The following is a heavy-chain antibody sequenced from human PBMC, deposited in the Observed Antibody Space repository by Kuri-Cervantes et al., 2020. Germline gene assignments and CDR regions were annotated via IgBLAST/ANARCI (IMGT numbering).Heavy chain of an antibody. CDR3: ARYKRTNNYYMDV. CDR2: IVVGSGNT. V-gene: IGHV1-58*01. CDR1: GFTFTSSA. Sequence: SVKVSCKASGFTFTSSAVQWVRQARGQRLEWIGWIVVGSGNTNYAQKFQERVTITRDMSTSTAYMELSSLRSEDTAVYYCARYKRTNNYYMDVWGKGTTVTVSS. J-gene: IGHJ6*03. D-gene: IGHD5-18*01.